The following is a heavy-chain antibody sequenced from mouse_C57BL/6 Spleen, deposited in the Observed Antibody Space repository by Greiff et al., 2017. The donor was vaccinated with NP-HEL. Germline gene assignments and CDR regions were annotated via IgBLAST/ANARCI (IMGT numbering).Heavy chain of an antibody. V-gene: IGHV1-74*01. CDR2: IHPSDSDT. CDR1: GYTFTSYW. D-gene: IGHD2-4*01. Sequence: QVHVKQPGAELVKPGASVKVSCKASGYTFTSYWMHWVKQRPGQGLEWIGRIHPSDSDTNYNQKFKGKATLTVDKSSSTAYMQLSSLTSEDSAVYYCAKKDYDHPYAMDYWGQGTSVTVSS. CDR3: AKKDYDHPYAMDY. J-gene: IGHJ4*01.